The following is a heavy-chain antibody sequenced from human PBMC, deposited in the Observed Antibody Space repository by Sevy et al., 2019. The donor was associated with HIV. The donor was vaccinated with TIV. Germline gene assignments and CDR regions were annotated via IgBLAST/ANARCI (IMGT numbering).Heavy chain of an antibody. CDR1: GGSISSSSYY. CDR2: IYYSGST. V-gene: IGHV4-39*01. CDR3: ARHGVSGFWSGYHDY. Sequence: SETLSLTCTVSGGSISSSSYYWGWIRQSPGKGLEWIGSIYYSGSTYYNPSLKSRVTISVDTSKNQFSLKLSSVTAADTAVYYCARHGVSGFWSGYHDYWGQGTLVTVSS. D-gene: IGHD3-3*01. J-gene: IGHJ4*02.